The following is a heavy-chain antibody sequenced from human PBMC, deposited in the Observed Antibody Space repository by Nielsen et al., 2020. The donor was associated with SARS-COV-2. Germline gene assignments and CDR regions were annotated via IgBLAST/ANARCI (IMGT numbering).Heavy chain of an antibody. V-gene: IGHV1-69*13. J-gene: IGHJ6*02. CDR3: ASSSITIFGVVITAGGMDV. CDR2: IIPIFGTA. D-gene: IGHD3-3*01. Sequence: SVKVSCKASGGTFSSYAISWVRQAPGQGLEWMGGIIPIFGTANYAQKFQGRVTITADESTSTAYMELSSLRSEDTAVYYCASSSITIFGVVITAGGMDVWGQGATVTVSS. CDR1: GGTFSSYA.